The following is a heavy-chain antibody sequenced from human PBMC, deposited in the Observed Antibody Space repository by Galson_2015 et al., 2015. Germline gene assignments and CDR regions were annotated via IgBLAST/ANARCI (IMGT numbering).Heavy chain of an antibody. Sequence: SVKVSCKASGGTFSSYAISWVRQAPGQGLEWMGGIIPIFGTANYAQKFQGRVTITADESTSTAYMELSSLRSEDTAVYYCARDDYYSNYPSPYGMDVWGQGTTVTVSS. V-gene: IGHV1-69*13. CDR3: ARDDYYSNYPSPYGMDV. CDR2: IIPIFGTA. CDR1: GGTFSSYA. D-gene: IGHD4-11*01. J-gene: IGHJ6*02.